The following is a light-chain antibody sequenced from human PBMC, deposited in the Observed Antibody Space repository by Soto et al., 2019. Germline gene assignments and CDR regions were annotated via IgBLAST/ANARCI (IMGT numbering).Light chain of an antibody. J-gene: IGLJ1*01. V-gene: IGLV2-8*01. CDR3: SSHAGSDDPIV. CDR1: SSDVGGYPF. CDR2: DVN. Sequence: QSALTQPPSASGSPGQSVTISCTGTSSDVGGYPFVSWYQQHPGKAPKVLIYDVNKRPSGVPDRFSGSKSGNTASLTVSGXQAXDXADYYCSSHAGSDDPIVFGTGTKLTVL.